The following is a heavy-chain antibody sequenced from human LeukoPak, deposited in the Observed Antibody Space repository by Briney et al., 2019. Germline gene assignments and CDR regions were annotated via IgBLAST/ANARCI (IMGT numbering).Heavy chain of an antibody. CDR1: GFTFSTYW. Sequence: GGSLRLSCAASGFTFSTYWIHWVRHAPGKGLVWVSRINGDGSTTTYADSVKGRFTISRDNAKNTLYLQMNSLRVEDTAVYYCARAEGHCSGGSCRLDPWGQGALVTVSS. V-gene: IGHV3-74*01. D-gene: IGHD2-15*01. CDR3: ARAEGHCSGGSCRLDP. CDR2: INGDGSTT. J-gene: IGHJ5*02.